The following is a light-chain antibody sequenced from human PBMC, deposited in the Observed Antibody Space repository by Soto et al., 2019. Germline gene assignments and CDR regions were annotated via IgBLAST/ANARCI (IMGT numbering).Light chain of an antibody. CDR3: MQATHWPRT. V-gene: IGKV2-30*01. Sequence: DVVMTQSPLSLPVTLEQSASFSCRASQSLIYRDGNTYLTWFQQRPGQSPRRLIYMVSNRESGVPDRFSGSGSGTDFTLKISRVEAEDVGVYYCMQATHWPRTFGQGTKVEIK. CDR1: QSLIYRDGNTY. J-gene: IGKJ1*01. CDR2: MVS.